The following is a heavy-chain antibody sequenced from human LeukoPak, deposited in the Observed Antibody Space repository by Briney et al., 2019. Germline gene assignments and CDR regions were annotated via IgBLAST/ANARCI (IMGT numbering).Heavy chain of an antibody. V-gene: IGHV1-2*02. CDR2: INPTSGGT. J-gene: IGHJ4*02. CDR1: GYTFIDYY. Sequence: ASVKVSCKASGYTFIDYYIYWMRQAPGQGLEWMGWINPTSGGTNYAQKFQGRVTMTRDTSISTAYMELSGLRSDDTAVYYCARLAVFPLWGQGTVVTVSS. CDR3: ARLAVFPL. D-gene: IGHD3-3*01.